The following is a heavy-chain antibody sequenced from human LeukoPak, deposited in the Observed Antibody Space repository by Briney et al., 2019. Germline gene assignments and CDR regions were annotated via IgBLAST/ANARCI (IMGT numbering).Heavy chain of an antibody. CDR2: INHSGST. D-gene: IGHD2-2*01. J-gene: IGHJ4*02. CDR1: GGSFSGYY. CDR3: AGSGDCSSTSCHFDY. V-gene: IGHV4-34*01. Sequence: PSETLSLPCAVYGGSFSGYYWSWLRQPPGKGLEWIGEINHSGSTNYNPSLKSLVTISVDTSKNQSSLKLSSVTAADTAVYYCAGSGDCSSTSCHFDYWGQGTLVTVSS.